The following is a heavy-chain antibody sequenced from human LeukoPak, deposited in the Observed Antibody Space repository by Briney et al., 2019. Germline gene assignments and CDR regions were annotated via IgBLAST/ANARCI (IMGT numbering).Heavy chain of an antibody. CDR2: VNRGGSET. CDR3: ARNNGMDV. J-gene: IGHJ6*02. V-gene: IGHV3-7*03. CDR1: GFSLSSHW. Sequence: GGSLRLSCAASGFSLSSHWMTWVRQVPGRGPEWVANVNRGGSETYYLDSVKGRFTISKDNAKNSLYLQMNSLRAEDTALYHCARNNGMDVWGQGTTVIVSS.